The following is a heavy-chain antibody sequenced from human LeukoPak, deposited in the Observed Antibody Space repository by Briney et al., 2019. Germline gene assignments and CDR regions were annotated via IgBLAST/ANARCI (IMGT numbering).Heavy chain of an antibody. D-gene: IGHD3-3*01. V-gene: IGHV3-23*01. J-gene: IGHJ4*02. CDR2: IINSGGST. Sequence: PGGSLRLSCAASGFTFSTYAMTWVRQAPGKGLEWVSTIINSGGSTYYVDSVKGRFAISRDNAKNSLYLQMNSQRAEDTAVYYCARDLVTYDFWSGYYRPPTDYWGQGTLVTVSS. CDR1: GFTFSTYA. CDR3: ARDLVTYDFWSGYYRPPTDY.